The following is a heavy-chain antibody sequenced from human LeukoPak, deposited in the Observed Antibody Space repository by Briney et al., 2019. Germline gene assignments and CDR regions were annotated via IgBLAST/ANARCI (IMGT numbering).Heavy chain of an antibody. J-gene: IGHJ4*02. CDR1: GYSFTNYW. CDR3: ARAGYSSSWGGGAFDY. CDR2: IYPGDSDT. D-gene: IGHD6-6*01. Sequence: GESLKISCQGSGYSFTNYWIGWVRPMPGKGLEWMGIIYPGDSDTRYSPSFQGQVTISADKSISTAYLQWSSLKASDTAMYYCARAGYSSSWGGGAFDYWGQGTLVTVSS. V-gene: IGHV5-51*01.